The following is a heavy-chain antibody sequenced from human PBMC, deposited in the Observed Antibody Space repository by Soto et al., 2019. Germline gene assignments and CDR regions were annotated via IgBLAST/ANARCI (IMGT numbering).Heavy chain of an antibody. J-gene: IGHJ4*02. CDR3: AKSIGGSSWYAPDY. D-gene: IGHD6-13*01. CDR2: MANDGSNE. Sequence: QVQLVESGGGVVQPGRSLRLSCAASGFSFSSYGMHWVRQAPGEGLEWVAVMANDGSNEYYADSVKGRFTISRDNSKNTLYLQVDSLSPEDTAVYYCAKSIGGSSWYAPDYWGQGTLVPVSS. V-gene: IGHV3-30*18. CDR1: GFSFSSYG.